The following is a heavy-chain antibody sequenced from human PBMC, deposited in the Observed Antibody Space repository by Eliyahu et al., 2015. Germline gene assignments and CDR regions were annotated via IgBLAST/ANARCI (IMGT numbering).Heavy chain of an antibody. CDR1: GXTFSRYW. Sequence: EVQLMESGGGLVQPGGSLRLSXXXXGXTFSRYWMXWVRQAPGKGLEWVANIKQDGSEKYYVDSVKGRFTISRDNAKNSLYLQMNSLRAEDTAVYYCVSEFSGGNSLSWGQGTLVTVSS. V-gene: IGHV3-7*01. J-gene: IGHJ5*02. CDR2: IKQDGSEK. D-gene: IGHD4-23*01. CDR3: VSEFSGGNSLS.